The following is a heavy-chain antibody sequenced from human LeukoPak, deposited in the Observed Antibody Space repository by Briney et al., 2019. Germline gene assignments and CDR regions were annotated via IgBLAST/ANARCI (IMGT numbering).Heavy chain of an antibody. Sequence: ASVKVSCKASGYTFTTYYIHWVRQAPGQGLEWMGLINPSGGSTTYAQAFQGRVTMTRDTSTSTVYMELRSLRSEDTAVYYCATDYGDYYYGMDVWGQGTTVTVSS. CDR2: INPSGGST. D-gene: IGHD4-17*01. CDR3: ATDYGDYYYGMDV. J-gene: IGHJ6*02. CDR1: GYTFTTYY. V-gene: IGHV1-46*01.